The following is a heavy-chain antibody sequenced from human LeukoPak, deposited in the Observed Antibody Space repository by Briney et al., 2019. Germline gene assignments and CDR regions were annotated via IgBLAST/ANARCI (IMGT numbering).Heavy chain of an antibody. D-gene: IGHD3-3*01. CDR2: ISYDGSNK. J-gene: IGHJ4*02. CDR1: GFTFSSYA. V-gene: IGHV3-30-3*01. Sequence: GGSLRLSCAASGFTFSSYAMHWVRQAPGKGLEWVAVISYDGSNKYYADSVKGRFTISRDNSKSTLYLQMNSLRAEDTAVYYCARVNSGTFYDFWSGYSPETDYWGQGTLVTVSS. CDR3: ARVNSGTFYDFWSGYSPETDY.